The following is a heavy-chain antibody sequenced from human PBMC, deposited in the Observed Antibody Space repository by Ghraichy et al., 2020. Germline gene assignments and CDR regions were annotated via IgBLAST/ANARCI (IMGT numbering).Heavy chain of an antibody. J-gene: IGHJ3*02. CDR2: IYYSGST. CDR3: ARHTVTTCAFDI. V-gene: IGHV4-59*01. Sequence: SETLSLTCTVSGGSISSYYWSWIRQPPGKGLEWIGYIYYSGSTNYNPSLKSRVTISVDTSKNQFSLKLSSVTAADTAVYYCARHTVTTCAFDIWGQGTMVTVSS. D-gene: IGHD4-17*01. CDR1: GGSISSYY.